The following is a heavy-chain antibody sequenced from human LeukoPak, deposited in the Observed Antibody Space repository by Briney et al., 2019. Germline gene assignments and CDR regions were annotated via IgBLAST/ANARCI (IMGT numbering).Heavy chain of an antibody. CDR3: ARSHDIVVVVAATPVDY. CDR2: ISYDGSNK. V-gene: IGHV3-30*04. J-gene: IGHJ4*02. D-gene: IGHD2-15*01. CDR1: GFTFSSYA. Sequence: GGSLRLSCAASGFTFSSYAMHWVRQAPGKGLEWVAVISYDGSNKYYADSVKGRFTISRDNSKNTLYLQMNSLRAEDTAVYYCARSHDIVVVVAATPVDYWGQGALVTVSS.